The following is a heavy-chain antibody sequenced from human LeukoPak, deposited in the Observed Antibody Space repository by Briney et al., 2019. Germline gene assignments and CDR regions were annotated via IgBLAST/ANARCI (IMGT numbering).Heavy chain of an antibody. D-gene: IGHD3-3*01. V-gene: IGHV4-4*07. CDR2: IYTSGST. CDR1: GGSISSYY. J-gene: IGHJ3*02. Sequence: PSETQSLTCTVSGGSISSYYWSWIRQPAGKGLEWIGRIYTSGSTNYNPSLKSRVTMSVDTSKNQFSLKLSSVTAADTAIYYCARDGDGGDYDFWSGYYTVSAFDIWGQGTMVTVSS. CDR3: ARDGDGGDYDFWSGYYTVSAFDI.